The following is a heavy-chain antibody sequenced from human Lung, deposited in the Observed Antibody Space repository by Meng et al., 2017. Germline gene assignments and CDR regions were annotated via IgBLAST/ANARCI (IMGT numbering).Heavy chain of an antibody. Sequence: QLQQWGAGLLEPSETRSLTCVVSGGSFSDSYWSWIRQPPGKGLEWIGEINHSGSTNYNPSLESRATISVDTSQNNLSLKLSSVTAADSAVYYCARGPTTMAHDFDYWGQGTLVTVSS. CDR3: ARGPTTMAHDFDY. CDR1: GGSFSDSY. V-gene: IGHV4-34*01. J-gene: IGHJ4*02. CDR2: INHSGST. D-gene: IGHD4-11*01.